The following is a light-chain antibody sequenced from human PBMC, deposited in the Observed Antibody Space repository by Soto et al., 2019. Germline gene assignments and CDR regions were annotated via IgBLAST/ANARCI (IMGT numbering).Light chain of an antibody. CDR3: SSYTSSSTPYYV. CDR1: SSDVGAYNY. CDR2: DVR. J-gene: IGLJ1*01. Sequence: QSALTQPASVSRSPGQSITISCTGTSSDVGAYNYVSWYQQHPGKAPKLIIYDVRKRPSGISNRFSGSKSGNTASLTISGLQAEDESDYFCSSYTSSSTPYYVFGTGTKVTVL. V-gene: IGLV2-14*01.